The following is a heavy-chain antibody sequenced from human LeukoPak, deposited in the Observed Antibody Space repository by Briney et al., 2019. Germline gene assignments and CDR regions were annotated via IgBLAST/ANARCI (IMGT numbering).Heavy chain of an antibody. CDR3: ARDSITMVRGVTYYYFDY. V-gene: IGHV3-9*01. CDR1: GFTFEDYA. CDR2: ISWNSDNI. D-gene: IGHD3-10*01. J-gene: IGHJ4*02. Sequence: GRSLRLSCTTSGFTFEDYAMHWVRQAPGKGLEWVSGISWNSDNIGYAESVKGRFTVSRDNAKNSLYLQMNSLRAEDTAVYYCARDSITMVRGVTYYYFDYWGQGTLVTVSS.